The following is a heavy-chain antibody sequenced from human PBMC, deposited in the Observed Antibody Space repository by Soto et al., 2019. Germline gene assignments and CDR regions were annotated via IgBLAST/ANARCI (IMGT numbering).Heavy chain of an antibody. CDR1: GASISPYY. V-gene: IGHV4-59*01. J-gene: IGHJ4*02. D-gene: IGHD6-6*01. CDR3: ARGREYSSSGEFDY. Sequence: PSETLSLTCTVSGASISPYYWSWIRQPPGKGLEWLGYIYYSGTTNYNPSLKSRVTISADMSRNQFSLKLSSVTAADTAVYYCARGREYSSSGEFDYWGQGTLVTVSS. CDR2: IYYSGTT.